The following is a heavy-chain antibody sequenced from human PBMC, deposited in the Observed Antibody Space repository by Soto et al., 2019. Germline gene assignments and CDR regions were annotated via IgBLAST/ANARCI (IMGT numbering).Heavy chain of an antibody. D-gene: IGHD3-16*01. CDR2: ISAYNGNT. V-gene: IGHV1-18*01. CDR1: GYTFTNFG. J-gene: IGHJ4*02. CDR3: ERGGTPIDY. Sequence: QVQLVQSGAEVKKPGASVKVSCKTSGYTFTNFGLSWVRQAPGQGLEWMGWISAYNGNTNYAQNFQGRVTITTDTYTSTGYMELRRLSSDDTDVYYCERGGTPIDYWGQGTLVTVSS.